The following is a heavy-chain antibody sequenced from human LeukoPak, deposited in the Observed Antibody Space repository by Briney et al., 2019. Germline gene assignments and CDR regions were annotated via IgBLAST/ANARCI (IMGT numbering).Heavy chain of an antibody. CDR2: ISPYNGNI. D-gene: IGHD1-1*01. CDR3: ARLISLTTPPYFYYDMDV. V-gene: IGHV1-18*01. J-gene: IGHJ6*02. CDR1: GYTFSNYD. Sequence: EASVKVSCKTSGYTFSNYDITWVRQAPEQGLEWMGWISPYNGNINYAQNIQGRVTMTTDTSTSTAYMELRSLRFEDTAVYYCARLISLTTPPYFYYDMDVWGQGTTVIVSS.